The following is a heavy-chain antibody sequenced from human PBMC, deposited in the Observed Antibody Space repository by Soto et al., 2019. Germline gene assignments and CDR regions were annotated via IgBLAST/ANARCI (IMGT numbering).Heavy chain of an antibody. CDR1: GFTFSDHY. J-gene: IGHJ4*02. V-gene: IGHV3-72*01. CDR2: IRKKTNSYTT. D-gene: IGHD1-26*01. CDR3: TRVLGATGIDY. Sequence: GGSLRLSCAASGFTFSDHYMDWVRQAPGKELEWVGRIRKKTNSYTTEYDPSVKGRFIISRHDSNNSLYLQMNSLKIEDTAVYYCTRVLGATGIDYWGQGTLVTVSS.